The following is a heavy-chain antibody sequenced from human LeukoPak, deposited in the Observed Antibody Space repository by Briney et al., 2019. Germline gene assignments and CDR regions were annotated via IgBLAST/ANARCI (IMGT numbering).Heavy chain of an antibody. CDR3: ATHTKKYGDYADDWFDP. D-gene: IGHD4-17*01. V-gene: IGHV4-34*01. Sequence: SETLSLTCGVYGGSFSDNYWSWIRQPPGEGLGWIWEINHSGSTNYNPSLKSRVTISIDTSKNQFSLKVSSVTAADTAVYYCATHTKKYGDYADDWFDPWGQGTLVTVSS. CDR1: GGSFSDNY. CDR2: INHSGST. J-gene: IGHJ5*02.